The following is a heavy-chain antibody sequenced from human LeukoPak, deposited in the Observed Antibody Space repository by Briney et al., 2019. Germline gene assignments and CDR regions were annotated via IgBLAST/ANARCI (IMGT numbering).Heavy chain of an antibody. CDR1: GGSISSGDYY. CDR3: ARGANWGFFIGGPFDY. CDR2: INHGGST. Sequence: PSETLSLTCTVSGGSISSGDYYWIWIRQPPGKGLEWIGDINHGGSTNYNPSLKSRITISVDTSKNQFSLKLRSVTAADTAVYYCARGANWGFFIGGPFDYWGQGTLVTVSS. V-gene: IGHV4-39*07. J-gene: IGHJ4*02. D-gene: IGHD7-27*01.